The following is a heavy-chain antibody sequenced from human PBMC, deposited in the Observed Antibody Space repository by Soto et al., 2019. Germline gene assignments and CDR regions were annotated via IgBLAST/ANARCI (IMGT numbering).Heavy chain of an antibody. CDR2: ISSSGTYI. J-gene: IGHJ5*02. V-gene: IGHV3-21*01. D-gene: IGHD2-15*01. CDR1: GFTFSSYS. CDR3: AVIGVVAATHWWDT. Sequence: EVQLVESGGGLVKPGGSLRLSCAASGFTFSSYSMNWVRQAPGKGLEWVSSISSSGTYIYYADSVKGRFTISRDNAKNSLYLQMNSLRAEDRALYYCAVIGVVAATHWWDTLGEGTLVTVSS.